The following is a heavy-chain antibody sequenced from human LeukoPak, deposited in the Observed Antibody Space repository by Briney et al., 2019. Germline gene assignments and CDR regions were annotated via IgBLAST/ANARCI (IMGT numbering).Heavy chain of an antibody. CDR3: ARGGQQLTLDC. CDR2: ISSSSSYI. Sequence: PGGSLRLSCAVSGFTFNTYNMNWVRQAPGKGLEWVSSISSSSSYIYYADSVKGRFTISRDNPKNLLYLQMSSLRAEDTAVYYCARGGQQLTLDCWGQGTLVTVSS. D-gene: IGHD6-13*01. V-gene: IGHV3-21*01. J-gene: IGHJ4*02. CDR1: GFTFNTYN.